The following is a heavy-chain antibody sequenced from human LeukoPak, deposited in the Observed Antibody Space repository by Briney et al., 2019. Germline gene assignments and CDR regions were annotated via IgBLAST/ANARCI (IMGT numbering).Heavy chain of an antibody. CDR1: GFTFSSYP. D-gene: IGHD6-19*01. J-gene: IGHJ3*02. Sequence: GGSLRLSCAASGFTFSSYPMIWVRQAPGKGLEWVSVIYSGGSTYYADSVKGRFTISRHNSKNTLYLQMNSLRAEDTAVYYCAREGVAGTGDAFDIWGQGTMVTVSS. CDR3: AREGVAGTGDAFDI. CDR2: IYSGGST. V-gene: IGHV3-53*04.